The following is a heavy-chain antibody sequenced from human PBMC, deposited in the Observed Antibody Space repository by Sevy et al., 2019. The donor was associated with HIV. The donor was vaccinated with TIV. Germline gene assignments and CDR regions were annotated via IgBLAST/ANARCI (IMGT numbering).Heavy chain of an antibody. CDR2: ISGSNSNI. J-gene: IGHJ6*02. CDR3: ARGVAALPGYYYGMDV. V-gene: IGHV3-48*01. D-gene: IGHD6-6*01. Sequence: GGSLRLSCAVSGFTCSPYSMIWVRQAPGKGLEWVSYISGSNSNIYYVDSVKGRFTISRDNAKNSLYLQMNSLRAEDTAVYYCARGVAALPGYYYGMDVWGQGTTVTVSS. CDR1: GFTCSPYS.